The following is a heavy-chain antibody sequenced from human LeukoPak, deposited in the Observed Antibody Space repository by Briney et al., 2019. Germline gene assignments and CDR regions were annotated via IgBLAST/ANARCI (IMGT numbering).Heavy chain of an antibody. V-gene: IGHV4-59*01. J-gene: IGHJ4*02. CDR1: GGSISSYY. CDR2: IYYSGSP. CDR3: ARDVGSPFGGDYLDY. D-gene: IGHD2-21*01. Sequence: PSETLSLTCTVSGGSISSYYWSWIRQPPGKGLEWIGYIYYSGSPNYNPSLKSRVTISLDTSKNQFSLKLSSVTAADTAVYYCARDVGSPFGGDYLDYWGQGTLVTVSS.